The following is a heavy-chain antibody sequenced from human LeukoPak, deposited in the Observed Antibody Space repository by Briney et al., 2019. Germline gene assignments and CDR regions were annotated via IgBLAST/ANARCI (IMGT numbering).Heavy chain of an antibody. D-gene: IGHD2-2*01. J-gene: IGHJ6*04. V-gene: IGHV1-24*01. CDR2: FDPEDGET. CDR1: GYTLTELS. CDR3: ATRYCSSTSCFISYGMDV. Sequence: ASVKVSCKVSGYTLTELSMHWVRQAPGKGLEWMGGFDPEDGETIYAQKFQGRVTMTEDTSTDTAYMELSRLRSEDTAVYYCATRYCSSTSCFISYGMDVWGKGTTVTVSS.